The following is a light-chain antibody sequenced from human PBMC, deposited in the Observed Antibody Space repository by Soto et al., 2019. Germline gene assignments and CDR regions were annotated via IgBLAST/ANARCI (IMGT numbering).Light chain of an antibody. CDR1: QSISSY. CDR3: QQSYSTPRT. V-gene: IGKV1-39*01. Sequence: DIQITQSPSSLSAATGDRVTITCRASQSISSYLNWYHQKPGQAPKLLIYAASSLQSGVPSRFSGSRSRTDFTLTISSLQPEDFATYYCQQSYSTPRTFGQGTRLEIK. J-gene: IGKJ5*01. CDR2: AAS.